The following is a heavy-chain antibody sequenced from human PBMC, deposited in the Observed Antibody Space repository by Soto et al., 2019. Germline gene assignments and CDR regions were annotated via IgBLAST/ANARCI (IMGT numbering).Heavy chain of an antibody. Sequence: LVVESGGGVVQPGKSLRLSCVASGFTFNNYAMHWVRQAPGKGLEWVAGISFDAINQYYADSVRGRYTIARKNSKNRVSLEMNNLRMEDTAVYYCARELRYSYRDAFDIWGPGTTVIVSS. D-gene: IGHD5-18*01. CDR3: ARELRYSYRDAFDI. J-gene: IGHJ3*02. CDR2: ISFDAINQ. CDR1: GFTFNNYA. V-gene: IGHV3-30-3*01.